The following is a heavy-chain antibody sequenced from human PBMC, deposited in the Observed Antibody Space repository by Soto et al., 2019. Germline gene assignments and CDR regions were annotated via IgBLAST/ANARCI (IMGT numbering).Heavy chain of an antibody. V-gene: IGHV3-30*03. CDR3: ATPATSSYYDILTGLDY. CDR1: GFTFSSYG. J-gene: IGHJ4*02. Sequence: QVQLVESGGGVVQPGRSLRLSCAASGFTFSSYGMHWVRQAPGKGLEWVAVISYDGSNKYDADSVKGLFTISRDNSKNTLYLQMNSLRAEDTAVYYCATPATSSYYDILTGLDYWGQGTLVTVSS. CDR2: ISYDGSNK. D-gene: IGHD3-9*01.